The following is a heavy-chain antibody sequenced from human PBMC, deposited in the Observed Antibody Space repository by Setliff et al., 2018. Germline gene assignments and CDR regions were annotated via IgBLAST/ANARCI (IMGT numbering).Heavy chain of an antibody. CDR3: ARSFSRREKFLLDY. J-gene: IGHJ4*02. Sequence: PSETLSLTCAVYGGSFSGYYWSWIRQPPGKGLEWIGEINHSGSTNYNPSPKSRVTISVDTSKNQFSLKLSSVTAADTAVYYCARSFSRREKFLLDYWGQGALVTVSS. CDR1: GGSFSGYY. CDR2: INHSGST. V-gene: IGHV4-34*01.